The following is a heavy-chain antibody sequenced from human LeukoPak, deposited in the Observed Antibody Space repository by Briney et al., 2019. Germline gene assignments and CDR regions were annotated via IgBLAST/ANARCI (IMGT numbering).Heavy chain of an antibody. V-gene: IGHV3-48*01. D-gene: IGHD3-22*01. Sequence: GGSLRLSCVASGFSFSSYSMNWVRQAPGKGLEWVSYITSSSSTVYYADAVKGQFAISRDNAKNSLYLQMNSLRAEDTAVYYCARKSGSSGYPFDYWGQGTLVTV. CDR1: GFSFSSYS. CDR2: ITSSSSTV. CDR3: ARKSGSSGYPFDY. J-gene: IGHJ4*02.